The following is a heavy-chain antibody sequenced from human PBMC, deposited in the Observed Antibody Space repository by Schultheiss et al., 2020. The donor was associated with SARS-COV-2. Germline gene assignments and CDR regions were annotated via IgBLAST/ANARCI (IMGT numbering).Heavy chain of an antibody. CDR1: GGSISSYY. CDR2: IYYSGST. V-gene: IGHV4-59*12. D-gene: IGHD3-3*01. J-gene: IGHJ4*02. Sequence: SETLSLTCSVSGGSISSYYWSWTRQPPGKGLEWIGYIYYSGSTYYNPSLKSRVTISVDTSKNQFSLKLSSVTAADTAVYYCARASNDFWSGALDYWGQGTLVTVSS. CDR3: ARASNDFWSGALDY.